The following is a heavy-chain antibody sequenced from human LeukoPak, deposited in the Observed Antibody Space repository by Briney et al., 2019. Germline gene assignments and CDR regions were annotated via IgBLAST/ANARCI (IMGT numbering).Heavy chain of an antibody. CDR1: GGSISGGDYY. CDR3: ARDLSSTSHIDY. D-gene: IGHD2-2*01. J-gene: IGHJ4*02. CDR2: IYYSGSA. V-gene: IGHV4-30-4*08. Sequence: SETLSLTCTVSGGSISGGDYYWSRIRQPPGKGLEWIGYIYYSGSAYYNPSLKSRVAISVDTSKNQFSLKLSSVTAADTAVYYCARDLSSTSHIDYWGQGTLVTVSS.